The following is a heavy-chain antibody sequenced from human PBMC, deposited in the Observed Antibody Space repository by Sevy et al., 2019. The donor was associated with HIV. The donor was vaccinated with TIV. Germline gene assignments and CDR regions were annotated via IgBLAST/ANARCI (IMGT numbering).Heavy chain of an antibody. Sequence: GGSLRLSCAASGFMFSDYHMSWIRQAPGKGLEWISYMSNSGTTIYYAESVKGRFSISRDNDEKSLYLQMNSLRAEDTAVYYCARAWFGEADGMDVWGQGTTVTVSS. J-gene: IGHJ6*02. D-gene: IGHD3-10*01. V-gene: IGHV3-11*01. CDR3: ARAWFGEADGMDV. CDR1: GFMFSDYH. CDR2: MSNSGTTI.